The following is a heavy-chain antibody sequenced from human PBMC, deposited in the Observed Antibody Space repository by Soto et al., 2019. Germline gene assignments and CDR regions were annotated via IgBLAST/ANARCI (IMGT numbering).Heavy chain of an antibody. Sequence: SETLSLTCTVSGGSISSSGYYWGWIRQPPGKGLEWIGSIYYGGSTYYNPSLKSRVTISVDTSKNQFSLNLSSVTAADTAVYYCARDRGDYEGLVPYSFDHWGQGTLVTVSS. D-gene: IGHD4-17*01. CDR3: ARDRGDYEGLVPYSFDH. V-gene: IGHV4-39*02. CDR2: IYYGGST. J-gene: IGHJ4*02. CDR1: GGSISSSGYY.